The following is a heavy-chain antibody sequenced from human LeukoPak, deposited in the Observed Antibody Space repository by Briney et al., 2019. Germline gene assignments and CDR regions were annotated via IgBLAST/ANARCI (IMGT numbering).Heavy chain of an antibody. CDR2: INHSGST. D-gene: IGHD6-19*01. J-gene: IGHJ4*02. CDR3: ASGESSGWYDY. Sequence: SETLSLTCAAYGGSFSGYYWSWIRQPPGKGLEWIGEINHSGSTNYNPSLKSRGTISVDTSKNQFSLKLSSVTAADTAVYYCASGESSGWYDYWGQGTLVTVSS. CDR1: GGSFSGYY. V-gene: IGHV4-34*01.